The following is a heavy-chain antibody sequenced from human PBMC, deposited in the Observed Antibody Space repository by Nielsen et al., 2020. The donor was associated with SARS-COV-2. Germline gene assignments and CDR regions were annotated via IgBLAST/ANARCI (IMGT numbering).Heavy chain of an antibody. CDR1: GFTFSNAW. V-gene: IGHV3-15*01. J-gene: IGHJ4*02. CDR3: TTDGPFYRGPPHFDY. Sequence: GESLKISCAASGFTFSNAWMSWVRQAPGKGLEWVGRIKSKTDGGTTDYAAPVKGRFTISRDDSKNTLYLQMNSLKTEDTAVYYCTTDGPFYRGPPHFDYWGQGTLVTV. D-gene: IGHD4-11*01. CDR2: IKSKTDGGTT.